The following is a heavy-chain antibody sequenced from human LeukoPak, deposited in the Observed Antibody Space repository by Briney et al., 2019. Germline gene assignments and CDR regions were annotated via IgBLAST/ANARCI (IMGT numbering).Heavy chain of an antibody. CDR3: AKDLTWGYFDY. CDR1: GFTFDDHA. V-gene: IGHV3-9*01. D-gene: IGHD2-15*01. J-gene: IGHJ4*02. CDR2: INWNSAFI. Sequence: GRSLRLSCAASGFTFDDHAMHWVRQTPGMGLEWVAGINWNSAFIAYADSVKGRFTISRDNAKSSIYLQLNSLRTEDTALYYCAKDLTWGYFDYWGQGTLVTVSS.